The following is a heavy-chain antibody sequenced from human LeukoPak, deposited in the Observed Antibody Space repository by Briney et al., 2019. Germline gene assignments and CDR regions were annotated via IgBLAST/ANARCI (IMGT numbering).Heavy chain of an antibody. CDR2: IIPIIGIA. D-gene: IGHD5-18*01. J-gene: IGHJ4*02. V-gene: IGHV1-69*04. Sequence: GASVRISCKASVGTFSSYAIRWGRHGPAHGLEWRGRIIPIIGIATYAQKFQGRVTITADKSTSTAYMELSSLRLEDTAVYYCAREEGIQLWLFAYWGQGSLVTASS. CDR3: AREEGIQLWLFAY. CDR1: VGTFSSYA.